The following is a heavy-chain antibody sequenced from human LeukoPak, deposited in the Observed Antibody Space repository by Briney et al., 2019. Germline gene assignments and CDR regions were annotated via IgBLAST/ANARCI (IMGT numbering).Heavy chain of an antibody. CDR3: TTSVYGDHFSVRFHY. J-gene: IGHJ4*02. CDR1: GFTFSNAW. D-gene: IGHD4-17*01. V-gene: IGHV3-15*01. Sequence: GGSLRLSCAASGFTFSNAWIKRHTDGGTTDYAAPVKGRFTISRDDSKNTLYLQMNSLKTDDTAVYYCTTSVYGDHFSVRFHYWGQGTLVTVSS. CDR2: KRHTDGGTT.